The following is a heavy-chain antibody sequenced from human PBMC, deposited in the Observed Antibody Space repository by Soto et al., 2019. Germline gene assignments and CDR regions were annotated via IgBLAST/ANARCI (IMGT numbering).Heavy chain of an antibody. CDR1: GDSINSNYC. CDR2: IYYSGGT. Sequence: QVQLQESSLGLVRPSGTLSLTCAVSGDSINSNYCWTWVRQPPGKGLEWIAEIYYSGGTSYNPSLKSRVTISMDKSKNQFSLNLTSVTAADTAMYYCARDTGWGLGYWGQGTLVTVSS. V-gene: IGHV4-4*02. D-gene: IGHD6-19*01. J-gene: IGHJ4*02. CDR3: ARDTGWGLGY.